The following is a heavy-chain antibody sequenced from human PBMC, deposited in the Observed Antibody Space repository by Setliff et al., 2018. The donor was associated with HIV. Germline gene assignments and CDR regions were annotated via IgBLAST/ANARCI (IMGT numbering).Heavy chain of an antibody. V-gene: IGHV3-7*03. CDR1: GFTFSNFW. CDR2: VSPDGTRN. CDR3: ARVLLRTNAVYGVVSNQFDP. J-gene: IGHJ5*02. D-gene: IGHD3-3*01. Sequence: GGSLRLSCAASGFTFSNFWMHWVRQAPGKGLEWVASVSPDGTRNHCVGSVKGRFTASRDNGKRSLYLQMNSLRAEDTAVYYCARVLLRTNAVYGVVSNQFDPWGQGTQVTVSS.